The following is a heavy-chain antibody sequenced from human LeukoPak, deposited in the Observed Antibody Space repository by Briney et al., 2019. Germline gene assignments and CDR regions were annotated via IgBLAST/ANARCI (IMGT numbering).Heavy chain of an antibody. J-gene: IGHJ4*02. CDR3: ARMYGSGSNTVDY. CDR2: INPNSGGT. CDR1: GYTFTGYY. Sequence: ASVKVSCKASGYTFTGYYMHWVRQAPGQGLEWMGWINPNSGGTNYAQKFQGRVTMTRDTSISTAYMELSRLRSDDTAVYYCARMYGSGSNTVDYWGQGTLVTVSS. D-gene: IGHD3-10*01. V-gene: IGHV1-2*02.